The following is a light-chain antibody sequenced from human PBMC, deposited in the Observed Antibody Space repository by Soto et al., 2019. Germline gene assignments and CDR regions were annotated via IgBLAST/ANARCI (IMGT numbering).Light chain of an antibody. Sequence: DIQMTQSPSSLSASVGDRVTMTCRASQGVGGWLAWYQQKPGKVPKLLIYATSSLHSGVPSRFSGSGSGTDFTLSISSLQPEDFETYYCQQTHSLPLSFGPGTKVDI. CDR1: QGVGGW. CDR3: QQTHSLPLS. V-gene: IGKV1-12*01. CDR2: ATS. J-gene: IGKJ3*01.